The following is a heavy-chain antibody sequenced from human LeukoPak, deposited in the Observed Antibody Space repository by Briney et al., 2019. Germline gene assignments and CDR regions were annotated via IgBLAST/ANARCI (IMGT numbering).Heavy chain of an antibody. CDR3: YSMIVVTIGVINDY. V-gene: IGHV3-21*01. Sequence: WGSLRLSCAASGFTFSSYSMNWVCQAPGRGLEWVSSISRSSSFIYYADSLKGRLTISRDNAKNSLYLQMNSLRAEDTAVYYCYSMIVVTIGVINDYGGQATLVTVSS. CDR1: GFTFSSYS. CDR2: ISRSSSFI. J-gene: IGHJ4*02. D-gene: IGHD3-22*01.